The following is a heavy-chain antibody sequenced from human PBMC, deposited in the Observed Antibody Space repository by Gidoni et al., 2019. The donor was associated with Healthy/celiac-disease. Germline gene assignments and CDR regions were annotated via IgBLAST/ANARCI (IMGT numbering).Heavy chain of an antibody. CDR2: IYYSGST. D-gene: IGHD3-3*01. J-gene: IGHJ6*02. Sequence: QVQLQESGPGLVKPSETLSLTCTVSGGSVSRGSYYWSWIRQPPGKGLEWIGYIYYSGSTNYNPSLKSRVTISVDTSKNQFSLKLSSVTAADTAVYYCARDLVGYWSGYSNYYYYGMDVWGQGTTVTVSS. CDR3: ARDLVGYWSGYSNYYYYGMDV. CDR1: GGSVSRGSYY. V-gene: IGHV4-61*01.